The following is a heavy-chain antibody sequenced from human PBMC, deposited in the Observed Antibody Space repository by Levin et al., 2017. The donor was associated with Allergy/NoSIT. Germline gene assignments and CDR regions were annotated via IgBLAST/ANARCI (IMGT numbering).Heavy chain of an antibody. Sequence: GESLKISCAASGFTFSSYGMHWVRQAPGKGLEWVAVISYDGSNKYYADSVKGRFTISRDNSKNTLYLQMNSLRAEDTAVYYCAKPPKYSSGIDYWGQGTLVTVSS. CDR1: GFTFSSYG. J-gene: IGHJ4*02. D-gene: IGHD6-19*01. CDR3: AKPPKYSSGIDY. CDR2: ISYDGSNK. V-gene: IGHV3-30*18.